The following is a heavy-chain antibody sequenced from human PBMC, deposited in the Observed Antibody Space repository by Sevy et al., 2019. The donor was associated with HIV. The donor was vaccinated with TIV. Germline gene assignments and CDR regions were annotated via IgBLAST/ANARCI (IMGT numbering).Heavy chain of an antibody. CDR1: GDSIRNFY. J-gene: IGHJ6*02. Sequence: SETLSLTCSVSGDSIRNFYRSWIRQPPGKGLEWIGYSYYCGSTNYNPSLKSRVTISVDTSKNQFSLKLRSVTAADTAVYYCARASPEHYYGMDVWGQGTTVTVSS. CDR3: ARASPEHYYGMDV. D-gene: IGHD1-26*01. V-gene: IGHV4-59*01. CDR2: SYYCGST.